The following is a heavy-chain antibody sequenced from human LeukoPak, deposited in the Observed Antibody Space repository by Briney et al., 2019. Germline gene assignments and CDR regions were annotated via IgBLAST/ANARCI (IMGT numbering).Heavy chain of an antibody. CDR3: ARLFGDYETPAFDI. Sequence: SSETLSLTCTVSGGSISSSSYYWGWIRQPPGKGLEWIGSIYYSGSTYYNPSLKSRVTISVDTSKNQFSLKLSSVTAADTAVYYCARLFGDYETPAFDIWGQGTMVTVSS. J-gene: IGHJ3*02. CDR1: GGSISSSSYY. V-gene: IGHV4-39*07. D-gene: IGHD4-17*01. CDR2: IYYSGST.